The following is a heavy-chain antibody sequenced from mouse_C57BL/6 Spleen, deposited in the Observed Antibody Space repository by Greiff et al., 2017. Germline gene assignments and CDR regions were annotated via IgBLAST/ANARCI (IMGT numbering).Heavy chain of an antibody. D-gene: IGHD2-2*01. CDR3: AGDDRYYYSMDY. CDR1: GYSITSGYY. Sequence: EVKLMESGPGLVKPSQSLSLTCSVTGYSITSGYYWNWIRQFPGNKLEWMGYISYDGSNNYNASLKNRISITRDTSTNQFFLKLNSVTTEDTATYDCAGDDRYYYSMDYWGQGTSVTVSS. V-gene: IGHV3-6*01. J-gene: IGHJ4*01. CDR2: ISYDGSN.